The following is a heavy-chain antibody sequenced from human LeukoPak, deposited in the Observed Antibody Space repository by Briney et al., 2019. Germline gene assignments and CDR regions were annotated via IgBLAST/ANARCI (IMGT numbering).Heavy chain of an antibody. D-gene: IGHD3-22*01. J-gene: IGHJ4*02. Sequence: GGSLRLSCAASGFTFSSYAMSWVRQAPGKGLEWVSAISGSGGSTYYADSVKGRFTISRDNSKNTLYLQMNSLRAEDTAVYYCARDGLEPLYYYDSSGPLDYWGQGTLVTVSS. CDR1: GFTFSSYA. CDR3: ARDGLEPLYYYDSSGPLDY. CDR2: ISGSGGST. V-gene: IGHV3-23*01.